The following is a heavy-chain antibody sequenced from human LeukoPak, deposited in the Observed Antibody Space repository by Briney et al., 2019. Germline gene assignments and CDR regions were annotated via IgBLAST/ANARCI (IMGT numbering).Heavy chain of an antibody. CDR2: IYPGDSDT. Sequence: GESLKISCKGSGYSFTSYWIGWVRQMPGKGLEWMGIIYPGDSDTRYSPSFRGRVTISADKSISTAYLQWSSLKASDTAMYYCVLAAASNVFDYWGQGTLVTVSS. J-gene: IGHJ4*02. CDR1: GYSFTSYW. V-gene: IGHV5-51*01. D-gene: IGHD6-13*01. CDR3: VLAAASNVFDY.